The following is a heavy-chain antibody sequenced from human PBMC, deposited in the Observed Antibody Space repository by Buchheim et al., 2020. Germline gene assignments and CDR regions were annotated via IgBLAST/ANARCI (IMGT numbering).Heavy chain of an antibody. CDR2: IYTSGST. V-gene: IGHV4-61*02. J-gene: IGHJ4*02. CDR1: GGSISSGSYY. D-gene: IGHD3-22*01. CDR3: ARGYYDSSGYYPSFDY. Sequence: QVQLQESGPGLVKPSQTLSLTCTVSGGSISSGSYYWSWIRQPAGKGLEWIGRIYTSGSTNYNPSLKSRVTISVDTSKNQFFLKLSSVTAADTAVYYCARGYYDSSGYYPSFDYWGQGTL.